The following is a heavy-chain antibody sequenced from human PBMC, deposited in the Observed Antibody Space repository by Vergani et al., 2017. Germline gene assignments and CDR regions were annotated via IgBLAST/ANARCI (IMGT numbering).Heavy chain of an antibody. CDR1: GYTFTSYY. CDR2: INPSGGST. J-gene: IGHJ5*02. Sequence: QVQLVQSGAEVKKPGASVKVSCKASGYTFTSYYMHWVRQAPGQGLEWMGIINPSGGSTSYAQKFQGRVTMTRDTSTSTVYMELSSLRSEDTAVYYCARDSRYCSSTSCYVGRDWFDPWGQGTLVTVCS. CDR3: ARDSRYCSSTSCYVGRDWFDP. V-gene: IGHV1-46*01. D-gene: IGHD2-2*01.